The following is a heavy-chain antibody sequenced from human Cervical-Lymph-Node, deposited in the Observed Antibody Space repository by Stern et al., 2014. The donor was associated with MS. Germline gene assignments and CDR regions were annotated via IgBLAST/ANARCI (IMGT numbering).Heavy chain of an antibody. CDR2: INSDGSST. D-gene: IGHD6-19*01. J-gene: IGHJ6*02. Sequence: EMQLVESGGGLVQPGGSLRLSCAASGFTFSSYWMHWVRQAPGQGLVWVSRINSDGSSTSYADSVKGRFTISRDNAKNTLYLQMNSLRAEDTAVYYCARDGQWLVTYDDYYGMDVWGQGTTVTVSS. V-gene: IGHV3-74*01. CDR1: GFTFSSYW. CDR3: ARDGQWLVTYDDYYGMDV.